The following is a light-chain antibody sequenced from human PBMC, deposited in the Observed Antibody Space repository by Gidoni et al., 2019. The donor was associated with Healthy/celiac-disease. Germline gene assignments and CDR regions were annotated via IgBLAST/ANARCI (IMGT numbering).Light chain of an antibody. CDR1: SSNIGSNY. CDR3: AAWDDSLSVV. Sequence: HSVLPQPPSASGTPGQRVTISCSGSSSNIGSNYVYWYQQLPGTAPKLLIYSNNQRPSGVPDRFSGSKSGTSASLAISGLRSEDEADYYCAAWDDSLSVVFGGGTKLTVL. J-gene: IGLJ2*01. CDR2: SNN. V-gene: IGLV1-47*02.